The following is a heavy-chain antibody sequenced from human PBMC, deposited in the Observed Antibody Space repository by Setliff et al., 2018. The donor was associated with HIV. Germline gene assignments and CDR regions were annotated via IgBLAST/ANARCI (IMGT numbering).Heavy chain of an antibody. V-gene: IGHV1-2*02. CDR3: ARVTSDSSGYNWGYYFDY. D-gene: IGHD3-22*01. J-gene: IGHJ4*02. CDR1: GYTFTDYC. CDR2: INPNSGGT. Sequence: ASVNVSCKASGYTFTDYCIHWVRQAPGQGREWMGWINPNSGGTNYAQKFQGRVTMTRDTSISTAYRELSSLRYDDTAVYYCARVTSDSSGYNWGYYFDYWGQGTRVTVSS.